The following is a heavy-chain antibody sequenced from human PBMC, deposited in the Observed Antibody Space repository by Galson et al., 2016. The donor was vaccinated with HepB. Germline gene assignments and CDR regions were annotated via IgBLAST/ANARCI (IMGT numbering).Heavy chain of an antibody. CDR2: ISYDGNNL. Sequence: SLRLSCAASGFSFSSYSLHWVSQAPGKGLEWVAVISYDGNNLYYGDSVKGRFTISRDNSQNTLYLQMNNLTTEDTAVYYCARNMVRGLGHFYHMDVWGKGTTVYVSS. CDR3: ARNMVRGLGHFYHMDV. CDR1: GFSFSSYS. D-gene: IGHD3-10*01. J-gene: IGHJ6*03. V-gene: IGHV3-30-3*01.